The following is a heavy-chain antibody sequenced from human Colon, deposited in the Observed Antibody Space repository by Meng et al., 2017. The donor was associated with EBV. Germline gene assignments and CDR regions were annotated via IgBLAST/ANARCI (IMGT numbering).Heavy chain of an antibody. V-gene: IGHV4-34*02. CDR2: IHHSGST. CDR1: GGSFSGNF. CDR3: ARDPAQEDFDTSGYMYDS. Sequence: QAHLQQVGAGLLKPSETLSLTGAVFGGSFSGNFWTWIRQSPGEGLEWIGEIHHSGSTKYNPSLKNRVSISLDTSKKQFSLQLTSVTVADTAVYFYARDPAQEDFDTSGYMYDSWGPGTLVTVSS. D-gene: IGHD3-22*01. J-gene: IGHJ5*01.